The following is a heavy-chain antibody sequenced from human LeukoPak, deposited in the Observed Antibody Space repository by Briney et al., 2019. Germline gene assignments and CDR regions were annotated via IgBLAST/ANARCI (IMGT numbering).Heavy chain of an antibody. Sequence: SETLSLTCTVSGGSISSYYWSWIRQPPGKGLEWLGYIYYSGSTNYSPSLKSRVTISVDTSKNQFSLKLSSVTAADTAVYYCARLYSSSLGRVFDYWGQGTLVTVSS. J-gene: IGHJ4*02. D-gene: IGHD6-13*01. CDR1: GGSISSYY. CDR2: IYYSGST. CDR3: ARLYSSSLGRVFDY. V-gene: IGHV4-59*01.